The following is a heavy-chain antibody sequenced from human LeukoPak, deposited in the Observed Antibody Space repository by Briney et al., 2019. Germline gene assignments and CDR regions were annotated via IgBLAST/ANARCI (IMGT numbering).Heavy chain of an antibody. Sequence: PGGTLRLSCADSGFTFSGYWMHWVRQAPAKALVWVSRINSDGSITTYADSVKGRFTISRDNAKNTLYLQMNSLRAEDTAVYYCAGGISATGGGWGQGTMVTVSS. CDR2: INSDGSIT. J-gene: IGHJ3*01. D-gene: IGHD6-13*01. CDR3: AGGISATGGG. CDR1: GFTFSGYW. V-gene: IGHV3-74*01.